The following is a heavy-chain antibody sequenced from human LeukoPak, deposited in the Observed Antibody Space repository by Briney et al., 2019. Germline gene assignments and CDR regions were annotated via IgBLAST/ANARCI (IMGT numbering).Heavy chain of an antibody. V-gene: IGHV3-64*01. Sequence: GGSLRLSCAASGFTFSNYAMHWVRQAPGKGLVYVSAISSKGGSTYYANSVKGRFTISRDNSKNTLYLQMGSLRGEDMAVYYCARVGAGSYYHYYMDVWGKGTTVTVSS. D-gene: IGHD3-16*01. CDR2: ISSKGGST. CDR1: GFTFSNYA. J-gene: IGHJ6*03. CDR3: ARVGAGSYYHYYMDV.